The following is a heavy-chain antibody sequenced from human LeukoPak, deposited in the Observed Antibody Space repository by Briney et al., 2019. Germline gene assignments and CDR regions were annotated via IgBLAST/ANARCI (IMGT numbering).Heavy chain of an antibody. CDR2: ISSSSSYI. CDR3: AREEQQLVYFDY. V-gene: IGHV3-21*01. Sequence: PGRSLRLSCAASGFTFISYTMNWVRQAPGEGLEWVSSISSSSSYIYYADSVKGRFTVSRDNAKNSLYLQMNSLRAEDTAVYYCAREEQQLVYFDYWGQGTLVTVSS. J-gene: IGHJ4*02. CDR1: GFTFISYT. D-gene: IGHD6-13*01.